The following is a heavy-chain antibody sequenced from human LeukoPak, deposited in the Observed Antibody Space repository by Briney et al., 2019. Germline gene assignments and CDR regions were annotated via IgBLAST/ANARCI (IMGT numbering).Heavy chain of an antibody. CDR1: GFTFSSYW. J-gene: IGHJ4*02. Sequence: GGSLRLSCAVSGFTFSSYWMSWVRQAPGQGLEWVANIKQDGSEKYYVDSVKGRFTISRDNAKSSLYLQMNSLRAEDTAVYYCARDAFSSGPDIDYWGQGTLVTVSS. V-gene: IGHV3-7*01. CDR2: IKQDGSEK. CDR3: ARDAFSSGPDIDY. D-gene: IGHD6-19*01.